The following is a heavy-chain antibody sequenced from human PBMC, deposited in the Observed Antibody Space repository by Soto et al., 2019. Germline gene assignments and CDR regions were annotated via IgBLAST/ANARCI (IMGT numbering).Heavy chain of an antibody. CDR1: GFTFSSYA. CDR2: IRGGGGST. J-gene: IGHJ4*02. D-gene: IGHD6-19*01. V-gene: IGHV3-23*01. Sequence: EVQLLESGGGLVQPGGSLRLSCAASGFTFSSYAMSWVRQAPGKGLEWVSGIRGGGGSTYYADSVKGRFTISRDNSKNTLYLQMNSLRAEDTAVYYCAKDWYTQWLASGAYWGQGTLVTVSS. CDR3: AKDWYTQWLASGAY.